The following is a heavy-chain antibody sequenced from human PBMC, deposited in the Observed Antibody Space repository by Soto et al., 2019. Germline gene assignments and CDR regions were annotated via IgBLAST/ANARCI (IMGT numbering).Heavy chain of an antibody. V-gene: IGHV3-21*01. J-gene: IGHJ4*02. CDR1: GFTFSSYS. CDR3: PKVGAPDY. Sequence: PGGSLRRSCADSGFTFSSYSMNWVRQAPGKGLEWVSSISSSSSYIYYADSVKGRFTISRDNAKNSLYLQMTSLRAEDTAVYYCPKVGAPDYSGQGTLVPVSS. CDR2: ISSSSSYI.